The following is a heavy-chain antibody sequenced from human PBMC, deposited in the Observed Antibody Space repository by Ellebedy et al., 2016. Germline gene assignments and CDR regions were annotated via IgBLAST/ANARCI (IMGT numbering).Heavy chain of an antibody. J-gene: IGHJ1*01. D-gene: IGHD2-15*01. Sequence: SETLSLTXTVSGGSISSYYWSWIRQPPGKGLEWIGYIYYSGSTNYNPSLKSRVTISVDTSKNQFSLKLSSVTAADTAVYYCVAATPAEYFQHWGQGTLVTVSS. CDR2: IYYSGST. CDR1: GGSISSYY. CDR3: VAATPAEYFQH. V-gene: IGHV4-59*01.